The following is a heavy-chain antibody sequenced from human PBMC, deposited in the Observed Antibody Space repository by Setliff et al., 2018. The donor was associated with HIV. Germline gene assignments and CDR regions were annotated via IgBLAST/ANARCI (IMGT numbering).Heavy chain of an antibody. CDR1: GYTFTYRY. CDR3: ARPTELYYYGSGPSGAFDI. D-gene: IGHD3-10*01. Sequence: SVKVSCKASGYTFTYRYLHWVRQAPGQALEWMGWITPILGIAHYAQKFQGRVTITADESTSTAYMELSSLRSEDTAVYYCARPTELYYYGSGPSGAFDIWGQGTMVTVSS. V-gene: IGHV1-45*02. CDR2: ITPILGIA. J-gene: IGHJ3*02.